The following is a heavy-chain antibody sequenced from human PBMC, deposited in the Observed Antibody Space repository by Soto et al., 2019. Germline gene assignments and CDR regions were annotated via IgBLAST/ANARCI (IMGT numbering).Heavy chain of an antibody. D-gene: IGHD1-26*01. CDR2: ISSGSSTI. Sequence: PGGSLRLSCSASGFTFSTYNMNWVRQAPGKGLEWVSYISSGSSTIYSADSVKGRFTISRDNAKNSLYLQMNSLRAEDTAVYYCARAVASYDAFDIWGQGTMVTVSS. J-gene: IGHJ3*02. V-gene: IGHV3-48*01. CDR1: GFTFSTYN. CDR3: ARAVASYDAFDI.